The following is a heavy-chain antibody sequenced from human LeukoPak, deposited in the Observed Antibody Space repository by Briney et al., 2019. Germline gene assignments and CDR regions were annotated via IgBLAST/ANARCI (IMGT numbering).Heavy chain of an antibody. CDR2: IWYDGSNK. Sequence: PGGSLRLSCAASGFTFSSYGMHWVRQAPGKGLEWVAVIWYDGSNKYYADSVKGRFTISRDNSKNTLYLQMNSLRAEDTAVYYCARDPTAIYGQGAFDIWGQGTMVTVSS. D-gene: IGHD1-14*01. CDR1: GFTFSSYG. CDR3: ARDPTAIYGQGAFDI. V-gene: IGHV3-33*01. J-gene: IGHJ3*02.